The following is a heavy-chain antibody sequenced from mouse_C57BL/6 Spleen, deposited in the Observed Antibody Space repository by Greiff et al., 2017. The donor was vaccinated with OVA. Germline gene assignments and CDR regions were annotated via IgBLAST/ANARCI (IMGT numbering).Heavy chain of an antibody. V-gene: IGHV2-6*01. CDR2: LWGVGST. CDR1: GFSLTSYG. D-gene: IGHD3-2*02. J-gene: IGHJ3*01. Sequence: VKLQESGPGLVAPSQSLSITCTVSGFSLTSYGVDWVRQSPGKGLEWLGVLWGVGSTHYNSALKSSLSISKDNSKSQVFLKMNSLQTDDTAMYYCASGDSSGPFAYWGQGTLVTVSA. CDR3: ASGDSSGPFAY.